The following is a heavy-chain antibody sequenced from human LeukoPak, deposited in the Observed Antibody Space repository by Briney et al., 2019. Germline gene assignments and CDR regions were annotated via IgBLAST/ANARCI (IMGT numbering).Heavy chain of an antibody. CDR3: ARVSARYCSSTSCYYFDY. CDR1: GGTFSSYA. CDR2: IIPIFGTA. Sequence: PVKVSCKASGGTFSSYAISWVRQAPGQGLEWMGGIIPIFGTANYAQKFQGRVTVTADESTSTAYMELSSLRSEDTAVYYCARVSARYCSSTSCYYFDYWGQGTLVTVSS. J-gene: IGHJ4*02. V-gene: IGHV1-69*01. D-gene: IGHD2-2*01.